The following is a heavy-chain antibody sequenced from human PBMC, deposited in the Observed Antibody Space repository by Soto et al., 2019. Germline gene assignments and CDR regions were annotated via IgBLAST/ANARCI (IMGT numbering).Heavy chain of an antibody. J-gene: IGHJ5*02. CDR2: IYPGDSDT. CDR3: ARGYCTATICDPWFDP. Sequence: PGESLKISCXGSGYAFSSYWIAWVRQMPGKGLEWMGIIYPGDSDTRYSPSFQGQVTISVDKSITTAYLQRSSLKASDTAMYYCARGYCTATICDPWFDPWGQGTLVTVSS. CDR1: GYAFSSYW. V-gene: IGHV5-51*01. D-gene: IGHD2-8*02.